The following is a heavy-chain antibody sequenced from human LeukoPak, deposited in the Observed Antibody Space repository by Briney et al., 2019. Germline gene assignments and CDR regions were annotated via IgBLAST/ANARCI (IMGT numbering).Heavy chain of an antibody. CDR2: ISAYNGNT. Sequence: ASVKVSCKASGGTFSSYAISWVRQAPGQGLEWMGWISAYNGNTDYAQKFQGRVTMTADTSTNTAYMDLRSLRSDDTAVYYCARVIVIIAARVGRFDPWGQGTLVTVSS. CDR1: GGTFSSYA. CDR3: ARVIVIIAARVGRFDP. V-gene: IGHV1-18*01. J-gene: IGHJ5*02. D-gene: IGHD6-6*01.